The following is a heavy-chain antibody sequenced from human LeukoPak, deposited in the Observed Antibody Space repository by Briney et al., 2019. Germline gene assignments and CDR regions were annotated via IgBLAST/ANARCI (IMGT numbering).Heavy chain of an antibody. J-gene: IGHJ5*02. V-gene: IGHV4-34*01. Sequence: SETLSLTCAVSGGSLSGEYWSWIRQPPEKGLEWIGDINYEGRTNYNSTLKSRVTISADMSKTQFSLRLSSVTAADTAVYYCARDNSVRDEAWWFNPWGQGTLVTVSS. CDR1: GGSLSGEY. CDR3: ARDNSVRDEAWWFNP. D-gene: IGHD5-24*01. CDR2: INYEGRT.